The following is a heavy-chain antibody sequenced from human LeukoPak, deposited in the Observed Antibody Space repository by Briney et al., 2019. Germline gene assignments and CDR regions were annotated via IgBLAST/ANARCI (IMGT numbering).Heavy chain of an antibody. V-gene: IGHV3-23*01. D-gene: IGHD3-16*02. Sequence: GGSLRLSCAASGFTFSSYAMSWVRQAPGKGLEWVSAISGSGGSTYYADSVKGRFTISRDNSKNTLYLQMNSLRAEDTAVYYCAKHLGVWGSYRYYFDYWGQGTLVTVSS. CDR1: GFTFSSYA. CDR3: AKHLGVWGSYRYYFDY. CDR2: ISGSGGST. J-gene: IGHJ4*02.